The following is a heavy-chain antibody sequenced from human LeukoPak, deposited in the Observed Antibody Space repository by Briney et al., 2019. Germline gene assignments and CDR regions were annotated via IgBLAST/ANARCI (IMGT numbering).Heavy chain of an antibody. CDR3: ARVIVLVVYAKESRYCSGGGCYSALNWFDP. D-gene: IGHD2-15*01. J-gene: IGHJ5*02. Sequence: ASVKVSCKASGYTFTSYGISWVRQAPGQGLEWMGWISAYNGNTNYAQKLQGRVTMTTDTSTSTAYMELRSLRSDDTAVYYCARVIVLVVYAKESRYCSGGGCYSALNWFDPWGQGTLVTVSS. CDR1: GYTFTSYG. V-gene: IGHV1-18*01. CDR2: ISAYNGNT.